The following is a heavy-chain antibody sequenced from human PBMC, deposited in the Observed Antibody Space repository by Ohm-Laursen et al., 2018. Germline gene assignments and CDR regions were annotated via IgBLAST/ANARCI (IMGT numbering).Heavy chain of an antibody. CDR2: IHGGGDT. V-gene: IGHV3-66*01. J-gene: IGHJ4*02. CDR1: GFTVSSDF. CDR3: AKETANSGSPDY. Sequence: SLRLSCTASGFTVSSDFMSWVRQAPGKGLEWVSIIHGGGDTYYAASVKGRFTISRDNSKNTLYLQMNSLRAEDTAVYYCAKETANSGSPDYWGQGTLVTVSS. D-gene: IGHD1-26*01.